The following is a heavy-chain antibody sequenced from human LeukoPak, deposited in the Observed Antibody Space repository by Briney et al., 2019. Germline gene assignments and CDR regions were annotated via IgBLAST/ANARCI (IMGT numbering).Heavy chain of an antibody. CDR3: ARDDLPYYGSGRSFDY. J-gene: IGHJ4*02. V-gene: IGHV1-69*05. Sequence: SVKVSCKASGGTFSSYAISWVRQAPGQGLEWMGGIIPIFGTANYAQKFQGRVTITTDESTSTANMELSSLRSEDTAVYYCARDDLPYYGSGRSFDYWGQGTLVTVSS. CDR1: GGTFSSYA. CDR2: IIPIFGTA. D-gene: IGHD3-10*01.